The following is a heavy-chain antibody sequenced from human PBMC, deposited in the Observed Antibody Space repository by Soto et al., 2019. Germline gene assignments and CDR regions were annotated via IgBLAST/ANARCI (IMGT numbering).Heavy chain of an antibody. CDR2: ISSSSSYI. J-gene: IGHJ6*02. CDR3: ARDLADTPGYYYYGMDV. V-gene: IGHV3-21*01. D-gene: IGHD3-10*01. CDR1: GFTFSSYS. Sequence: EVQLVESGGGLVKPGGSLRLSCAASGFTFSSYSMNWVRQAPGKGLEWVSSISSSSSYIYYADSVKGRFTISRDNAKNSLYLQMNSLRAEDTAFYYCARDLADTPGYYYYGMDVWGQGTTVTVSS.